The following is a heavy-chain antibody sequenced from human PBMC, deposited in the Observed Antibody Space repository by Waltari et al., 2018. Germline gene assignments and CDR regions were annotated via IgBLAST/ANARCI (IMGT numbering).Heavy chain of an antibody. Sequence: QVQLQESGPGLVKPSQTLSLTCTVSGGSISSGSYYWSWIRQPAGKGLEWIGRIYTSGSTNYNPSLKSRVTISVDTSKNQFSLKLSSVTAADTAVYYCARDVLVGALPGYMDVWGKGTTVTVSS. CDR1: GGSISSGSYY. D-gene: IGHD1-26*01. CDR3: ARDVLVGALPGYMDV. CDR2: IYTSGST. V-gene: IGHV4-61*02. J-gene: IGHJ6*03.